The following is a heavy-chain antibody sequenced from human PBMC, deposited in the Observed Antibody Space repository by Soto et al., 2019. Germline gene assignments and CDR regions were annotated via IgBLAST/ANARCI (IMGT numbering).Heavy chain of an antibody. J-gene: IGHJ4*02. D-gene: IGHD1-26*01. Sequence: QVQLVESGGGVVQPGRSLRLSCAASGFTFSGLGMHWVRQAPGKGLEWVAVIRNDGSNIYYADAVKGRFTISRDNTKDTRYPHLNCLRDADTAVYYCARDGVGHTTFFGYFDYWGQGTLVTVSS. CDR2: IRNDGSNI. V-gene: IGHV3-33*01. CDR3: ARDGVGHTTFFGYFDY. CDR1: GFTFSGLG.